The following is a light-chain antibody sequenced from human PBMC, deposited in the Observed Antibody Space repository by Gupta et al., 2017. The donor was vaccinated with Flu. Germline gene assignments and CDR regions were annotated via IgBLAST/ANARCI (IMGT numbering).Light chain of an antibody. V-gene: IGKV1-39*01. CDR2: AAS. CDR1: QSISSY. J-gene: IGKJ2*01. CDR3: QQSYSTPRR. Sequence: IQMTQSPSSLSASVGDRVTITCRASQSISSYLNWYQQKPGKAPKLLIYAASSLQSGVPSRFSGSGSGTDFTLTISSLQPEDFATYYCQQSYSTPRRFGQGTKLEIK.